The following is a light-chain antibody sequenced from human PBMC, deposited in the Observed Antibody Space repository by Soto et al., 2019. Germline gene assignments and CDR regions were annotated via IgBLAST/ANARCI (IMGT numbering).Light chain of an antibody. CDR2: SNN. V-gene: IGLV1-44*01. Sequence: QSVLTQPPSASGTPGQRVTISCSGSSSNIGSNNVNWYQQLPRTAPKLLIYSNNNRPPGVPDRFSCSKSGTSDSLAISGLQSEDEADYYCAAWDDSLNGAVFGGGTQLTVL. CDR3: AAWDDSLNGAV. J-gene: IGLJ7*01. CDR1: SSNIGSNN.